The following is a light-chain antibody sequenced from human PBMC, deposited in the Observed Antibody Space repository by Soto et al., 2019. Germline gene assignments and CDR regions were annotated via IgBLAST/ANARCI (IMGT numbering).Light chain of an antibody. CDR1: SSDVGDSNY. V-gene: IGLV2-14*01. CDR2: EVS. Sequence: QSVLTQPASVSGSPGQSINISSTGTSSDVGDSNYVSWYQQHPGKAPKLMIYEVSNRPSGVSNRFSGSKSGNTASLTISGLQAEDEADYYCSSYTSSNTWVFGGGTKLTVL. CDR3: SSYTSSNTWV. J-gene: IGLJ3*02.